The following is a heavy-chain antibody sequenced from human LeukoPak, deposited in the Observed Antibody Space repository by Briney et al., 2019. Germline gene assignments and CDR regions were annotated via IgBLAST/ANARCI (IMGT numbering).Heavy chain of an antibody. CDR1: GFTFSNYA. CDR3: AKVKGPAATGEDY. CDR2: ISGSGVST. J-gene: IGHJ4*02. D-gene: IGHD2-2*01. Sequence: GGSLRLSCAASGFTFSNYAMSWVRQAPGKGLEWVSAISGSGVSTYYADSVKGRFTISRDNSKNTLYLQMNSLRAEDTAVYYCAKVKGPAATGEDYWGQGTLVTVSS. V-gene: IGHV3-23*01.